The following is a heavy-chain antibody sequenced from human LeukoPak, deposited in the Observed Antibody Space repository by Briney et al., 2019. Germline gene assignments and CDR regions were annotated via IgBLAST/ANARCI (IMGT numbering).Heavy chain of an antibody. CDR1: GYTFTGYY. V-gene: IGHV1-2*02. Sequence: ASVKVSCKASGYTFTGYYMHWVRQAPGQGLEWMGWINPNSGGTNYAQKFQGRVTMTRDTSISTAYMELSRLRSDDTAVYYCARGHGSVGYSYEQPYYYYYYMDVWGKGTTVTVSS. D-gene: IGHD5-18*01. CDR3: ARGHGSVGYSYEQPYYYYYYMDV. J-gene: IGHJ6*03. CDR2: INPNSGGT.